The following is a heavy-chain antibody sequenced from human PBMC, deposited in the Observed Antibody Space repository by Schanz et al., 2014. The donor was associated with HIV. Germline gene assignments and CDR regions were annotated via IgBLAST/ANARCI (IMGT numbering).Heavy chain of an antibody. Sequence: QVQLVQSGAEVKKPGSSVKVSCKASGGPFSIYAISWVRQAPGQGLEWMGGIIPIFGTANYAQKFQGRVTITADESTSTTYLELSSLRSEDTAVYYCASQYSNYDSSRRYHWYFDLWGRGTLVTVSS. V-gene: IGHV1-69*01. D-gene: IGHD4-4*01. CDR3: ASQYSNYDSSRRYHWYFDL. CDR1: GGPFSIYA. J-gene: IGHJ2*01. CDR2: IIPIFGTA.